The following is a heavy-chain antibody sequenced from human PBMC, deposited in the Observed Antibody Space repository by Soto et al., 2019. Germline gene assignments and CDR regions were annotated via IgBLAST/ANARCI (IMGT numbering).Heavy chain of an antibody. CDR2: IYYSGST. D-gene: IGHD3-22*01. V-gene: IGHV4-31*03. Sequence: PSETLSLTCTVSGGSISSGGYYWSWIRQHPGKGLEWIGYIYYSGSTYYNPSLKSRVTISVDTSKNQFSLKLSSVTAADTAVYYCARITYYYDSSGYDYYYYGMDVWGQGTTVTV. CDR1: GGSISSGGYY. CDR3: ARITYYYDSSGYDYYYYGMDV. J-gene: IGHJ6*02.